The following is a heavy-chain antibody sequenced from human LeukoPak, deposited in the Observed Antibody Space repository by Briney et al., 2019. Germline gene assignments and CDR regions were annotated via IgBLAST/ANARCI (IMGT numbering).Heavy chain of an antibody. Sequence: ASVKVSCMASGGTFSSYAISWVRQAPGQGLEWMGGIIPIFGTANYAQKFQGRVTITADESTSTAYMELSSLRSEDTAVYYCARAQDVVVPAAMTWFDPWGQGTLVTVSS. CDR3: ARAQDVVVPAAMTWFDP. V-gene: IGHV1-69*13. D-gene: IGHD2-2*01. J-gene: IGHJ5*02. CDR2: IIPIFGTA. CDR1: GGTFSSYA.